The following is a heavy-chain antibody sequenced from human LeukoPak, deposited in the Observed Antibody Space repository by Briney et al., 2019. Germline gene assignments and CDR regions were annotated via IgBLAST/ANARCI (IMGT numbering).Heavy chain of an antibody. CDR2: ISSSGSTI. V-gene: IGHV3-48*03. Sequence: LTEGSLRLSCAASGFTFSSYEMNWVRQAPGKGLEWVSYISSSGSTIYYADSVKGRFTISRDNSKNTLYLQMNSLRAEDTAVYYCAKYHSGYYPILGYWGQGTLVTVS. J-gene: IGHJ4*02. CDR3: AKYHSGYYPILGY. CDR1: GFTFSSYE. D-gene: IGHD3-22*01.